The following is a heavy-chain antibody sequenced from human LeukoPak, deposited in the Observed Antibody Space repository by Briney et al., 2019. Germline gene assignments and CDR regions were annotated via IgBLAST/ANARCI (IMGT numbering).Heavy chain of an antibody. CDR3: AKDREGYCSGGSCYSSFDY. CDR2: ISGSGGST. Sequence: GGSLRLSCAASGFTFSSYGMSWVRQAPGKGLEWVSAISGSGGSTYYADSVKGRFTISRDNSKNTLYLQMNSLRAEDTAVYYCAKDREGYCSGGSCYSSFDYWGQGTLVTVSS. J-gene: IGHJ4*02. D-gene: IGHD2-15*01. V-gene: IGHV3-23*01. CDR1: GFTFSSYG.